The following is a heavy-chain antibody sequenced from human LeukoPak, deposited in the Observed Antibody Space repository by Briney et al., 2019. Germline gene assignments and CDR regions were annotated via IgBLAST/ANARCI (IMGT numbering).Heavy chain of an antibody. CDR2: IIPIFGTA. Sequence: GASVKVSCKASGGTLSSYAISCVRQAPGQGLEWMGGIIPIFGTANYAQKFQGRVTITADESTSIAYIELSSQRSEDTAVYYCARRAPARGYSIDYWGQGTLVTVSS. V-gene: IGHV1-69*13. J-gene: IGHJ4*02. CDR3: ARRAPARGYSIDY. D-gene: IGHD4-23*01. CDR1: GGTLSSYA.